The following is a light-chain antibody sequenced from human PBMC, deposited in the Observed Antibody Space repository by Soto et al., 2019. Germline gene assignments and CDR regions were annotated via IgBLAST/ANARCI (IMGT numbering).Light chain of an antibody. CDR2: TGS. J-gene: IGKJ1*01. Sequence: DIQMTQSPSSVSASVGDRVTITCRASQAIDSWLAWYQQKPGEAPKLLIFTGSLLHSGVPPRFSGSGSGTDFTLTISSLQPEDFAHYYCQQTYSNLWTFGQGTRVEVK. CDR1: QAIDSW. CDR3: QQTYSNLWT. V-gene: IGKV1-12*01.